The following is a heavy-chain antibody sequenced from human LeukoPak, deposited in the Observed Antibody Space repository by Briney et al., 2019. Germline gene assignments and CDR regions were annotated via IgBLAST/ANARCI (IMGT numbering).Heavy chain of an antibody. CDR2: ISYDGSNK. CDR3: ARDKGSWYFDY. D-gene: IGHD6-13*01. CDR1: EFTFSSYG. J-gene: IGHJ4*02. V-gene: IGHV3-30*03. Sequence: PGGSLRLSCAASEFTFSSYGMHWVRQAPGKGLEWVAVISYDGSNKYYADSVKGRFTISRDNSKNTLYLQMNSLRAEDTAVYYCARDKGSWYFDYWGQGTLVTVSS.